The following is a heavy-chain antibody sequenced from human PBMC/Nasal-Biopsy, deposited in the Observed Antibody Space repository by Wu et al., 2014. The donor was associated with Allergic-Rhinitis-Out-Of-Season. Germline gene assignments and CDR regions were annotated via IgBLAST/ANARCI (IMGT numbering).Heavy chain of an antibody. Sequence: LRLSCAASGFTFSSYWMSWVRQAPGKGLEWVANIKQDGSEKYYVDSVKGRFTISRDNAKNSLYLQMNSLRAEDTAVYYCARNIAAAGIGKYYYYYMDVWGKGTTVTVSS. J-gene: IGHJ6*03. CDR2: IKQDGSEK. V-gene: IGHV3-7*03. D-gene: IGHD6-13*01. CDR3: ARNIAAAGIGKYYYYYMDV. CDR1: GFTFSSYW.